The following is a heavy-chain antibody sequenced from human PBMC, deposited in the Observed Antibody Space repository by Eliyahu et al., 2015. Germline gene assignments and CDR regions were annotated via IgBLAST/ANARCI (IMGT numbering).Heavy chain of an antibody. J-gene: IGHJ4*02. Sequence: AHVKGXEXVPLISGSGHRTDYADGVKGRFTISRDXSQSTMYLQMNSLRAEDTAVYYCAKEKARMTTVTIGFDYWGQGTLVTVSS. D-gene: IGHD4-11*01. V-gene: IGHV3-23*01. CDR3: AKEKARMTTVTIGFDY. CDR2: ISGSGHRT.